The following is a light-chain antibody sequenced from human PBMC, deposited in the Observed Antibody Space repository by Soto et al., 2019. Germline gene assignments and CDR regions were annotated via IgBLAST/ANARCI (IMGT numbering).Light chain of an antibody. J-gene: IGKJ2*01. V-gene: IGKV3-20*01. Sequence: EIVLTQSPGTLSLSPGERATLSCKASQSVSSSHLAWYQQIVGQPPRLLLHDTSSRAAGIPDRFSGSGSGTEFTLTISKLEPEDFAVYYCQQFGNSLYTFGQRTKLEIK. CDR1: QSVSSSH. CDR2: DTS. CDR3: QQFGNSLYT.